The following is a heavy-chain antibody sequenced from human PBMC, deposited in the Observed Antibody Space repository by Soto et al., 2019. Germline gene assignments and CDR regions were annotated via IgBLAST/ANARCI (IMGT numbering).Heavy chain of an antibody. D-gene: IGHD4-17*01. CDR3: ARPGTTSDGRDD. Sequence: EVQLVQSGAEVKKPGESLKISCKGFGYRFTTNWIGWVRQMPGKGLEWMGIIYPGDSDTRYSPSFQGQVTISADKSTSTAYRQWTSVKASESAVYYCARPGTTSDGRDDWGQGTTVTVSS. V-gene: IGHV5-51*03. J-gene: IGHJ6*02. CDR1: GYRFTTNW. CDR2: IYPGDSDT.